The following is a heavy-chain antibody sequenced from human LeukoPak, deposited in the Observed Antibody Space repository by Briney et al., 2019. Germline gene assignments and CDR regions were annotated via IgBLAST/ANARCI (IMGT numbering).Heavy chain of an antibody. J-gene: IGHJ5*02. D-gene: IGHD2-15*01. CDR1: GGSFSGYY. CDR3: ARHVFFSGYRSGGSCYRYNWFDP. V-gene: IGHV4-34*01. Sequence: PSETVSLTCAVYGGSFSGYYWTWIRQPPGKGLEWIGEINHRGSTNYNPSLKSRVTISVDTSKNQFSLKLSSVTAADTAVYYCARHVFFSGYRSGGSCYRYNWFDPWGQGTLVTVSS. CDR2: INHRGST.